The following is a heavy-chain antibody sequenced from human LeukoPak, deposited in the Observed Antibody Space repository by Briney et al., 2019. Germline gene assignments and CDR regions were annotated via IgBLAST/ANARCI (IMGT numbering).Heavy chain of an antibody. CDR3: ARVAVAEYYFDY. J-gene: IGHJ4*02. V-gene: IGHV1-2*02. CDR1: GYTFTGYY. D-gene: IGHD6-19*01. CDR2: INPNSGGT. Sequence: GASVKVSCKASGYTFTGYYMHWVRQAPGQGLEWMGWINPNSGGTNYAQKFQGRVTMTRDTSISTAYMELSRVRSDDTAVYYCARVAVAEYYFDYWGQGTLVTVSS.